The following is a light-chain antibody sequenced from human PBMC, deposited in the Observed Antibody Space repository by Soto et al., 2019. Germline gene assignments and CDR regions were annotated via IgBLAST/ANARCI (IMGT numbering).Light chain of an antibody. J-gene: IGLJ1*01. Sequence: QSALTQPPSASGSPGQSVTISCTGTSSDVGNYNYVSWYQQHPGKAPKLMIYEVSKRPSGVPDRFSGSKSGNTASLTVSGLQAEDEDDYYCSSYEGSNNPRVFGTGTKVTVL. CDR2: EVS. CDR3: SSYEGSNNPRV. V-gene: IGLV2-8*01. CDR1: SSDVGNYNY.